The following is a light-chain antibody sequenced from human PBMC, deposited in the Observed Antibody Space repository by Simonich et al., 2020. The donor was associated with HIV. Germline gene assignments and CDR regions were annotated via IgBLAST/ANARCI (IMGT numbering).Light chain of an antibody. CDR3: GSYTSSGTWV. J-gene: IGLJ3*02. CDR1: SSTVGGYKY. Sequence: QSALTQPASVSGSPGQSITISCPGTSSTVGGYKYVSWYQQHPGQAPKLMIYDVSRRPSGVSNRFSGSKSGNTASLTISGLQAEDEADYYCGSYTSSGTWVFGGGTKLTVL. V-gene: IGLV2-14*01. CDR2: DVS.